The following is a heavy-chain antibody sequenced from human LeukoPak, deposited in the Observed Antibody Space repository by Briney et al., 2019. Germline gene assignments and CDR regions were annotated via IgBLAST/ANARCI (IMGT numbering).Heavy chain of an antibody. V-gene: IGHV3-74*01. Sequence: GGSLRLSCAASGFTFSSYWMHWVRQAPGKGLVRVSRINSDGSSTSYADSVKGRFTISRDNAKNTLYLQMNSLRAEDTAVYYCARSWVGATDVDYWGQGTLVTVSS. CDR1: GFTFSSYW. J-gene: IGHJ4*02. CDR3: ARSWVGATDVDY. CDR2: INSDGSST. D-gene: IGHD1-26*01.